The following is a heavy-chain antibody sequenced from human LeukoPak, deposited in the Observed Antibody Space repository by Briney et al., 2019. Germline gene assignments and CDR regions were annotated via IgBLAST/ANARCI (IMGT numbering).Heavy chain of an antibody. D-gene: IGHD5-18*01. V-gene: IGHV3-48*04. CDR2: ISSSSSTI. J-gene: IGHJ4*02. Sequence: GGSLRLSCAASGFTFSSYGMHWVRQAPGKGLEWVSYISSSSSTIYYADSVKGRFTISRDNAKNSLYLQMNSLRAEDTAVYYCARDVDTAMVEFDYWGQGTLVTVSS. CDR1: GFTFSSYG. CDR3: ARDVDTAMVEFDY.